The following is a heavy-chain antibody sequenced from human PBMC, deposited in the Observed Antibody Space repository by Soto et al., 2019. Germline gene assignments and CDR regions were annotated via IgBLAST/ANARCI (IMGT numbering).Heavy chain of an antibody. CDR2: IYPGDSDT. CDR3: ARHVGAKWLLLATSWVYLDY. D-gene: IGHD3-22*01. V-gene: IGHV5-51*01. J-gene: IGHJ4*02. Sequence: PGESLKISCKAFGYSFSNQWIGWVRQMPGKGLEWMGIIYPGDSDTKYSPSFQGQVTISVDTSINVVYLQWNSLKASDTATYYCARHVGAKWLLLATSWVYLDYWGQGTLVTVSS. CDR1: GYSFSNQW.